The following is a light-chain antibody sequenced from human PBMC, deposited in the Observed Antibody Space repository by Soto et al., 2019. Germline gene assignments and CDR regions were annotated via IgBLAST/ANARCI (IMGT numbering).Light chain of an antibody. Sequence: QSALTQPASVSASPGRSITISCTGTSSDVGSSNLVSWYQHHPGKAPKLIIYEGSRRPSGVSGRFSGSKSGNTASLTISGLLVDDGAVFSCSSFHLGSTFFFFGPGT. CDR1: SSDVGSSNL. V-gene: IGLV2-23*01. J-gene: IGLJ1*01. CDR3: SSFHLGSTFFF. CDR2: EGS.